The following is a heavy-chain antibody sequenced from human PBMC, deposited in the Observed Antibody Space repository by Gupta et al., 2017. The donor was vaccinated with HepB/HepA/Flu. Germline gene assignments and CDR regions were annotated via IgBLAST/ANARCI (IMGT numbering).Heavy chain of an antibody. J-gene: IGHJ3*02. Sequence: QVQLVQSGADVKKPGASVKVSCKASGYTFSTYYIHWVRQAPGQGLEWVGIINPSGGATSYGQKFQGRVTMTRDTSTSTVYMELSSLRSEDTAIYYCARRVGATNRYAFDIWGQGTLVTVSS. D-gene: IGHD1-26*01. CDR3: ARRVGATNRYAFDI. V-gene: IGHV1-46*01. CDR2: INPSGGAT. CDR1: GYTFSTYY.